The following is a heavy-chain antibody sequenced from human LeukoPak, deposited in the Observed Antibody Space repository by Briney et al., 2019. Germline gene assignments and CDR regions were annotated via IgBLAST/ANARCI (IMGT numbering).Heavy chain of an antibody. J-gene: IGHJ6*02. CDR2: IYYSGST. D-gene: IGHD3-3*01. CDR1: GGSISSGDYY. V-gene: IGHV4-30-4*01. CDR3: ARAITIFGVGPYGMDV. Sequence: PSETLSLTCTVSGGSISSGDYYWSWIRQPPGKGLEWNGYIYYSGSTYYNPSLKSRVTISVDTSKNQFSLKLSSVTAADTAVYYCARAITIFGVGPYGMDVWGQGTTVTVSS.